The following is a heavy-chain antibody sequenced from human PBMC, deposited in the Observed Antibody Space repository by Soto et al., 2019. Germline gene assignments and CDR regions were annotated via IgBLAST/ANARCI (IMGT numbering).Heavy chain of an antibody. Sequence: ASVKVSWKASGYSFTSLDINWVRQTAGRGLEWMGWMQPSTGRTGYAQKFQGRVTMTRDTSINTAYMELTTLTSDDTAFYYCARGVSAGVDYWGQGTLVTVSS. CDR2: MQPSTGRT. CDR1: GYSFTSLD. V-gene: IGHV1-8*01. D-gene: IGHD1-26*01. J-gene: IGHJ4*02. CDR3: ARGVSAGVDY.